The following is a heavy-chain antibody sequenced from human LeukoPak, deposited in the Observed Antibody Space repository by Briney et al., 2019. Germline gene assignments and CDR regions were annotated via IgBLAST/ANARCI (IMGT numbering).Heavy chain of an antibody. J-gene: IGHJ6*02. CDR2: INHSGST. D-gene: IGHD2-2*01. V-gene: IGHV4-34*01. CDR1: GGSFSGYY. CDR3: ARGYQLLSYYYYYGMDV. Sequence: SETLSLTCAVYGGSFSGYYWSWIRQPPGKGLEWIGEINHSGSTNYNPSLKNRVTISVDTSKNQFSLKLSSVTAADTAVYYCARGYQLLSYYYYYGMDVWGQGTTVTVSS.